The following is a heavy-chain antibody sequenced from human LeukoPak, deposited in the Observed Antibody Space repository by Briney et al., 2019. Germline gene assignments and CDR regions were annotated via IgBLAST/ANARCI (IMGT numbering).Heavy chain of an antibody. V-gene: IGHV4-59*01. J-gene: IGHJ4*02. CDR3: ARAHGNWEIHTYVH. D-gene: IGHD1-26*01. Sequence: SETLSLTCTVSGGSISSYYWSWIRQSPGKGLEWIGYIYYSGSTNFNPSLKSRVTISVDTSKNQFSLKLSSVTAADTAVYYCARAHGNWEIHTYVHWGQGTLVTVSS. CDR1: GGSISSYY. CDR2: IYYSGST.